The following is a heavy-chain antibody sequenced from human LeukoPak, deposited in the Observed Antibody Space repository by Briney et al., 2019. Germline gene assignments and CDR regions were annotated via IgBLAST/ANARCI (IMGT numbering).Heavy chain of an antibody. D-gene: IGHD7-27*01. V-gene: IGHV4-59*01. Sequence: SETLSLTCTVSGGSISSYYWSWIRQPPGKGLEWIGYIYYSGSTNYNPSLKSRVTISVDTSKNQFSLKLSSVTAADTAVYYCARVHGPGAYYYYMDVWGKGTTVTVSS. CDR2: IYYSGST. J-gene: IGHJ6*03. CDR3: ARVHGPGAYYYYMDV. CDR1: GGSISSYY.